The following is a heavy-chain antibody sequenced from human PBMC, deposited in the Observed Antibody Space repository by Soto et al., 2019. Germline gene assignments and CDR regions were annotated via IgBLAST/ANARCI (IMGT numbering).Heavy chain of an antibody. V-gene: IGHV4-31*11. CDR2: IYYSGST. Sequence: STTLSLTCAVSGGSISSGGYFWSWIRQHPGKGLEWIGYIYYSGSTYYNPSLKSRLTISVDTSKNQFSLKLSSVTAADTAVYYCASYNRSWGVHDWGKGTLVSVSS. CDR3: ASYNRSWGVHD. J-gene: IGHJ4*02. D-gene: IGHD3-10*01. CDR1: GGSISSGGYF.